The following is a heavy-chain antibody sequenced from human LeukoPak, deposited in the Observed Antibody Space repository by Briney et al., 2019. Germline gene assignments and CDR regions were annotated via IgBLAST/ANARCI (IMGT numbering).Heavy chain of an antibody. CDR3: ARGGLWFGELSYSYNYRDV. D-gene: IGHD3-10*01. V-gene: IGHV1-8*01. Sequence: ASVKVSCKASGYTFTNYDINWVRQASGQGLEWVGWMNPNNGNAGYAQKLQGRVTLTRDTSITTAYMELSSLRSEDTAVYYCARGGLWFGELSYSYNYRDVGGKGTTVTISS. J-gene: IGHJ6*03. CDR1: GYTFTNYD. CDR2: MNPNNGNA.